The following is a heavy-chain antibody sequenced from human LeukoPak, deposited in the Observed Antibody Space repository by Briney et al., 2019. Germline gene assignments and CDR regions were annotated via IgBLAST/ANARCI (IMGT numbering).Heavy chain of an antibody. CDR1: GYSFTSYW. V-gene: IGHV5-51*01. D-gene: IGHD2/OR15-2a*01. J-gene: IGHJ4*02. CDR3: TRVMTTLTGFDF. Sequence: GESLRISCKGSGYSFTSYWIGWVRQLPGKGLEWMGIIYPGDSDTRYSPSFQGQVTISADKSITTAYLQWSSLKASDTAMYYCTRVMTTLTGFDFWGQGTLVTVSS. CDR2: IYPGDSDT.